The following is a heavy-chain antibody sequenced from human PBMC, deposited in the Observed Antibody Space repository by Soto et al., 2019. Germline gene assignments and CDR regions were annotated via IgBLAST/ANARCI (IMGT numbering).Heavy chain of an antibody. CDR1: GFTFTTHW. J-gene: IGHJ4*02. CDR2: IYFDGITT. D-gene: IGHD1-26*01. V-gene: IGHV3-74*01. CDR3: ARGGAMGFEY. Sequence: LSCTSSGFTFTTHWIHWVRQAPGKGLVCVSRIYFDGITTNYADYVKGRLTVSRDNAKNTVYLHVNTLRDEDTAVYYCARGGAMGFEYWGKQTLVSASS.